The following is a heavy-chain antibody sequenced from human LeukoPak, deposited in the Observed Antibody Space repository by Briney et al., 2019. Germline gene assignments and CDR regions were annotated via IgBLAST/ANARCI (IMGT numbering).Heavy chain of an antibody. J-gene: IGHJ4*02. CDR2: FTTILRTP. D-gene: IGHD5-24*01. CDR3: ARRLHARRDPYNLFDS. CDR1: GGNFNTYS. V-gene: IGHV1-69*13. Sequence: SVKVSCKASGGNFNTYSLSWIRQAPGQGLEWMGGFTTILRTPTYAQKFQDRVKLIADEVTGTVYMDLGGLRSEDTAIYYCARRLHARRDPYNLFDSWGQGTLVTVSA.